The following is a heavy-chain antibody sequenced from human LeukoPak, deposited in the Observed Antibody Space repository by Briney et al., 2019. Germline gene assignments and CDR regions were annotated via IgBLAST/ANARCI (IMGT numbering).Heavy chain of an antibody. CDR2: INHSGST. Sequence: PSETLSLTCAVYGGSFSGYYWSWIRQPPGKGLEWIGEINHSGSTNYNPSLKSRVTISVDTSKNQFSLKLSSVTAADTAVYYCARRSDSYREEVAFSWGQGTLVTVSS. CDR1: GGSFSGYY. CDR3: ARRSDSYREEVAFS. J-gene: IGHJ4*02. D-gene: IGHD5-24*01. V-gene: IGHV4-34*01.